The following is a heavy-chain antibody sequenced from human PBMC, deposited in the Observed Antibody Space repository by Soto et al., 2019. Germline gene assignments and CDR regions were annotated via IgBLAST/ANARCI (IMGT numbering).Heavy chain of an antibody. Sequence: GGSLRLSCAASGFTFSSYAMSWVRQAPGKGLEWVSAISGSGGSTYYADSVKGRFTISRDNSKNTLSLQMNSLRAEDTAVYYCAKGLWLRDVFYYYYGMDVWGQGTTVTVSS. CDR1: GFTFSSYA. J-gene: IGHJ6*02. CDR3: AKGLWLRDVFYYYYGMDV. CDR2: ISGSGGST. D-gene: IGHD5-12*01. V-gene: IGHV3-23*01.